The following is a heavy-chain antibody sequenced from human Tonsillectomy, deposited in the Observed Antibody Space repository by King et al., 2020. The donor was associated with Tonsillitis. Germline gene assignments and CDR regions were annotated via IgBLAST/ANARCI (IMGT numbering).Heavy chain of an antibody. Sequence: VQLQESGPGLVKPSETLSLTCTVSGGSISSYNWSWIRQPAGXGLECIGRXYTSGSTNYNPSPKXRVTMSVDTSKNQFSLQLRSVTAAATALYSCERDGDTHXYYYYSGMDVWGQGXTXTVXS. J-gene: IGHJ6*02. V-gene: IGHV4-4*07. CDR3: ERDGDTHXYYYYSGMDV. CDR2: XYTSGST. CDR1: GGSISSYN.